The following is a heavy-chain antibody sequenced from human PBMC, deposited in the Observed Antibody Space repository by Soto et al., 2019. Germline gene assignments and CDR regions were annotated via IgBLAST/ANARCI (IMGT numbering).Heavy chain of an antibody. D-gene: IGHD5-18*01. CDR1: GGSTSSGGFY. CDR2: IYYSGIS. Sequence: SETLSLTCTVSGGSTSSGGFYWSCIRQHPGKGLERIGYIYYSGISYYNPSLKSRVSISLDTSRNQFSMTLNSVTAADTAVYYCARNGYTYGMDVWGQGATVTVSS. V-gene: IGHV4-31*03. J-gene: IGHJ6*02. CDR3: ARNGYTYGMDV.